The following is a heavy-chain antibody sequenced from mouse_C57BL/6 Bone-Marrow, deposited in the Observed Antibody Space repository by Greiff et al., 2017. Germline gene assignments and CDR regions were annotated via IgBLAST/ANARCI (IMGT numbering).Heavy chain of an antibody. D-gene: IGHD4-1*01. CDR1: GFTFSSYA. J-gene: IGHJ1*03. V-gene: IGHV5-4*01. CDR2: ISDGGSYT. Sequence: EVKLVESGGGLVKPGGSLKLSCAASGFTFSSYAMSWVRQTPEKRLEWVATISDGGSYTYYPDNVKGRFTISRDNAKNNLYLQMSHLKSEDTAMYYCARDPLLGPFYWYFDVWGTGTTVTVSS. CDR3: ARDPLLGPFYWYFDV.